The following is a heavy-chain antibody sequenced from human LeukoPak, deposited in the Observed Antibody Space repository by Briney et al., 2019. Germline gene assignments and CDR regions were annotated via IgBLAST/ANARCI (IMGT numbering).Heavy chain of an antibody. D-gene: IGHD2-15*01. J-gene: IGHJ6*03. Sequence: SGGSLRLSCAATGFTFSSYAMHWVRQAPGKGLEYVSAISSNGGSTYYANSVKGRFTISRDNSKNTLYLQMGSLRAEDMAVYYCARDVSGSGNYYYYMDVWGKGTTVTVSS. V-gene: IGHV3-64*01. CDR3: ARDVSGSGNYYYYMDV. CDR1: GFTFSSYA. CDR2: ISSNGGST.